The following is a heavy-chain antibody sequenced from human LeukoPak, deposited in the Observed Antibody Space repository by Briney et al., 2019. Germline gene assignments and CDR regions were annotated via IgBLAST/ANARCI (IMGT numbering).Heavy chain of an antibody. CDR3: ARLSGYYHSDFDY. CDR2: TYYSGST. CDR1: GGSISSSSYY. Sequence: PSETLSLTCTVSGGSISSSSYYWGWIRQPPGQGLEWIGSTYYSGSTYYNPSLKSRITISVDTSKNQFSLKLSSVTATDTAVYYCARLSGYYHSDFDYWGQGTLVTVSS. J-gene: IGHJ4*02. V-gene: IGHV4-39*01. D-gene: IGHD3-22*01.